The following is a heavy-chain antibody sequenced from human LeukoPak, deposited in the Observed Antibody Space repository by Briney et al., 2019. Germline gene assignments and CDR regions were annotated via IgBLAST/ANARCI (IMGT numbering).Heavy chain of an antibody. CDR1: GFTFSSYA. Sequence: GGSLRLSCAASGFTFSSYAMSWVRQAPGKGLEWFSAISGSGGSTYYADSVKGRFTISRDNSKNTLYLQMNSLRAEGTAVYYCAKEASGYVGYYMDVWGKGTTVTVSS. CDR2: ISGSGGST. V-gene: IGHV3-23*01. J-gene: IGHJ6*03. D-gene: IGHD5-12*01. CDR3: AKEASGYVGYYMDV.